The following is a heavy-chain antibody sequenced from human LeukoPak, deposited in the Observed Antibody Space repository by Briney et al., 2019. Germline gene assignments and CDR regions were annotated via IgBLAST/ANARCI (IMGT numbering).Heavy chain of an antibody. D-gene: IGHD6-13*01. CDR1: GGSISSYY. V-gene: IGHV4-59*01. J-gene: IGHJ4*02. CDR3: ARVSVRGYYSSSWYGWDNCYFDY. CDR2: IYYSGST. Sequence: SETLSLTCTVSGGSISSYYWSWIRQPPGKGLEWIGYIYYSGSTNYNPSLKSRVTISVDTSKNQFSLKLSSVTAADTAVYYCARVSVRGYYSSSWYGWDNCYFDYWGQGTLVTVSS.